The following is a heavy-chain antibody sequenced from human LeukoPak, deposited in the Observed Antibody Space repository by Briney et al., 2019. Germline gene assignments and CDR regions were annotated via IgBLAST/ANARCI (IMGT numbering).Heavy chain of an antibody. Sequence: ASVKVSCKASGYTFTSYYMHWVRQAPGQGLEWMGIINPSGGSTSYARKFQGRVTMARDMSTSTVYMELSSLRSEDTAVYYCARDLMGAYNWFDPWGQGTLVTVSS. V-gene: IGHV1-46*01. J-gene: IGHJ5*02. D-gene: IGHD1-26*01. CDR2: INPSGGST. CDR1: GYTFTSYY. CDR3: ARDLMGAYNWFDP.